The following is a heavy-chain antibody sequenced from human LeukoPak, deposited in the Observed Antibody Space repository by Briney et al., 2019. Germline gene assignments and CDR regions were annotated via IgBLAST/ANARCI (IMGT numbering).Heavy chain of an antibody. V-gene: IGHV4-59*01. Sequence: SETLSLTCTVSGASISTYYWSWIRQPPGKGLEWIGYLFFGGSTNYNPSLKSRVTISSDTSKNQLSLKLTSATAADTAVYYCARAGGGWSFDYLGQGTLVTVSS. D-gene: IGHD6-19*01. CDR2: LFFGGST. J-gene: IGHJ4*02. CDR1: GASISTYY. CDR3: ARAGGGWSFDY.